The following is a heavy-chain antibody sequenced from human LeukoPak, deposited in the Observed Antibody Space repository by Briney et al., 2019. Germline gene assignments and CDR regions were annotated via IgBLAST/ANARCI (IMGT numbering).Heavy chain of an antibody. D-gene: IGHD2-2*01. CDR3: ARDPAAFRAPLAFDI. Sequence: SVKVSCKASGGTFSSYAISWVRQAPGQGLEWMGGIIPIFGTANYAQKFQGRVTITADESTSTAYMELRSLRSDDTAVYYCARDPAAFRAPLAFDIWGQGTMVTVSS. J-gene: IGHJ3*02. CDR1: GGTFSSYA. V-gene: IGHV1-69*13. CDR2: IIPIFGTA.